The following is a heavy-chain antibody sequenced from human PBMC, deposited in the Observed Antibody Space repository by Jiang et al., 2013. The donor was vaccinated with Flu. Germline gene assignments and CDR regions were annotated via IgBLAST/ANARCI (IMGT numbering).Heavy chain of an antibody. V-gene: IGHV5-10-1*01. Sequence: RIDPSDSYTNYSPSFQGHVTISADKSISTAYLQWSSLKASDTAMYYCARLRPSSHVTITGTTLDWYFDLWGRGTLVTVSS. CDR2: IDPSDSYT. CDR3: ARLRPSSHVTITGTTLDWYFDL. D-gene: IGHD1-7*01. J-gene: IGHJ2*01.